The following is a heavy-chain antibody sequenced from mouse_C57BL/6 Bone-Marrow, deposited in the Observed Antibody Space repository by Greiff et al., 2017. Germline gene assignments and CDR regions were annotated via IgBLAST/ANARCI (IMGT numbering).Heavy chain of an antibody. V-gene: IGHV1-50*01. CDR3: AVTTVVAPHYYAMDY. CDR1: GYTFTSYW. Sequence: VQLQQPGAELVKPGASVKLSCKASGYTFTSYWMPWVKQRPGQGLEWIGEIDPSDSYTNYNQKFKGKATLTVDTSSSAAYMQLSSLTSEDSAVYYCAVTTVVAPHYYAMDYWGQGTSVTVSS. CDR2: IDPSDSYT. J-gene: IGHJ4*01. D-gene: IGHD1-1*01.